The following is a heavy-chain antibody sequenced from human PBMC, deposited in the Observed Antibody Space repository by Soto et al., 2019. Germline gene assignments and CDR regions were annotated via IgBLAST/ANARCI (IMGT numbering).Heavy chain of an antibody. Sequence: SGPTLVNPTQTLTLTCTFSGFSLSTSGMCVSWIRQPPGKALEWLALSDWDDDKYYSTSLKTRLTISKDTSKNQVVLTMTNMEPVDTATYYCARSLAAAVDYYYYGMDVWGQGTTVPVS. J-gene: IGHJ6*02. CDR2: SDWDDDK. V-gene: IGHV2-70*01. CDR1: GFSLSTSGMC. D-gene: IGHD6-13*01. CDR3: ARSLAAAVDYYYYGMDV.